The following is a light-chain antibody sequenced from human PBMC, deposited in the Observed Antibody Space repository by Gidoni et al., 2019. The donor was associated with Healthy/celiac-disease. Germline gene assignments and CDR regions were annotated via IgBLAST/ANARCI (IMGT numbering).Light chain of an antibody. Sequence: EIVLTQSPATLSLSPGERATLSCRDSQSVSSYLASYQQKPGQAPRLLIYDASNRATGIAARFSGSGSGTDFTLTISSLELEDFAVYYCQQRSNWPPLTFGGGTKVEIK. CDR2: DAS. V-gene: IGKV3-11*01. J-gene: IGKJ4*01. CDR1: QSVSSY. CDR3: QQRSNWPPLT.